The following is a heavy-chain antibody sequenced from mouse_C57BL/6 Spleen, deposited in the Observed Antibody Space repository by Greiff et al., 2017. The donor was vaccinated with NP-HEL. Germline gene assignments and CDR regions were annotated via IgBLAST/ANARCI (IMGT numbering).Heavy chain of an antibody. CDR1: GYTFTSYW. D-gene: IGHD1-1*01. CDR3: ARRGYGSSRYFDV. V-gene: IGHV1-69*01. CDR2: IDPSDSYT. J-gene: IGHJ1*03. Sequence: VQLQQSGAELVMPGASVKLSCKASGYTFTSYWMHWVKQRPGQGLEWIGEIDPSDSYTNYNQKFKGKSTLTVDKSSSTAYMQLSSLTSEDSAVYYCARRGYGSSRYFDVWGTGTTVTVSS.